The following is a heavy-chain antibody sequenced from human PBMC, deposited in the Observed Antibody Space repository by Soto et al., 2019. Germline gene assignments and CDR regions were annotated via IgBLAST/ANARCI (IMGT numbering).Heavy chain of an antibody. CDR3: ARVISARDAFDI. D-gene: IGHD2-21*01. Sequence: QVQLQESGPGLVKPSQTLSLTCTVSGGSISSGGYYWSWIRQHPGKGLEWIGYIYYSGGTYYNPSLKSRVTISADTSKNQFSLKLSSLTAADTAVYYCARVISARDAFDIWGQGTMVTVSS. V-gene: IGHV4-31*03. J-gene: IGHJ3*02. CDR2: IYYSGGT. CDR1: GGSISSGGYY.